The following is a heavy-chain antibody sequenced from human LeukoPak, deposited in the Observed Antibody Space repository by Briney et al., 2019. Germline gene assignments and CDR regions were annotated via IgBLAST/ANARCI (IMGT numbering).Heavy chain of an antibody. V-gene: IGHV3-7*01. CDR2: IKQDGSEK. J-gene: IGHJ4*02. CDR3: ARGDSGWYSSVFDY. D-gene: IGHD6-19*01. Sequence: QTGGSLRLSCAASGFTFSSYWMSWVRQAPGKGLEWVANIKQDGSEKYYVDSVKGRFTISRDNAKNSLYLQMNSLRAEDTAVYYCARGDSGWYSSVFDYWGQGTLVTVSS. CDR1: GFTFSSYW.